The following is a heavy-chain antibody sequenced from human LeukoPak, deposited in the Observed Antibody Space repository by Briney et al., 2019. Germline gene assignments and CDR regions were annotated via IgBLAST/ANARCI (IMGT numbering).Heavy chain of an antibody. CDR1: GYTFTGYY. D-gene: IGHD3/OR15-3a*01. CDR2: INPNSGGT. J-gene: IGHJ5*02. V-gene: IGHV1-2*02. CDR3: ARALLRTGNWFDP. Sequence: GASVKVSCKASGYTFTGYYMHWVRQAPGQGLEWMGWINPNSGGTNYAQKFQGRVTMTRDTSISTAYMELSRLRSDDTAVYYCARALLRTGNWFDPWGQGTLVTVSS.